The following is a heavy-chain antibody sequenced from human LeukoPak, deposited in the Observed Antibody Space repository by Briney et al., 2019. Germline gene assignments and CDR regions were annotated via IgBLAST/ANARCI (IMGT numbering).Heavy chain of an antibody. CDR1: GGTFSSYD. J-gene: IGHJ4*02. CDR3: AGGRTDIVVVPATLRNYYFDY. Sequence: ASVEVSCKASGGTFSSYDISWVRQAPGQGLEWMGGIMPMFGKANYAQKFQGRVTTTADKATSTAYMELSSLRSEDTAVYYCAGGRTDIVVVPATLRNYYFDYWGQGTLVTVSS. D-gene: IGHD2-2*01. V-gene: IGHV1-69*06. CDR2: IMPMFGKA.